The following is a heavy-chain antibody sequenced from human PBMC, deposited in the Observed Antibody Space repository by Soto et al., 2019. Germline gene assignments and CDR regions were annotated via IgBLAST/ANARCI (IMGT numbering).Heavy chain of an antibody. Sequence: QVQLVQSGAEVKKPGASVKVSCKASGYTFTSYDINWVRQATGQGLEWMGWMNPNSGNTGYAQKFQCRVTMTRNTSISTAYMQLSSLRSENTAVYYCTRWPDGYYYYGMDVWGQGTKVTVSS. CDR1: GYTFTSYD. CDR2: MNPNSGNT. CDR3: TRWPDGYYYYGMDV. V-gene: IGHV1-8*01. J-gene: IGHJ6*02.